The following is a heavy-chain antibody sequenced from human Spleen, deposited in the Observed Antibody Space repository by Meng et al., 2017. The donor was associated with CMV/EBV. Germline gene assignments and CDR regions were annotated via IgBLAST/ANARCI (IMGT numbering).Heavy chain of an antibody. J-gene: IGHJ6*02. CDR3: ARDMSCSTSSCYYYYGMDV. Sequence: SETLSLTCTVSGASISPFFWSWVRQSPGKGLEWLGYVYYSENTNSENTAYNPSLRRRVTISVDTSRHQIYLRLSSVTAADTAVYYCARDMSCSTSSCYYYYGMDVWGQGTTVTVSS. D-gene: IGHD2-2*01. CDR1: GASISPFF. V-gene: IGHV4-59*01. CDR2: VYYSENT.